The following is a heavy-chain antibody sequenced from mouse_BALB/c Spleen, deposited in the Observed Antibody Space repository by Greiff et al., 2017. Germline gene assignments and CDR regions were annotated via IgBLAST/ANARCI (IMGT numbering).Heavy chain of an antibody. J-gene: IGHJ4*01. CDR2: IRSKSNNYAT. CDR1: GFTFNTYA. D-gene: IGHD1-1*01. V-gene: IGHV10-1*02. CDR3: VATVVDAMDY. Sequence: EAGGGLVQPKGSLKLSCAASGFTFNTYAMNWVRQAPGKGLEWVARIRSKSNNYATYYADSVKDRFTISRDDSQSMLYLQMNNLKTEDTAMYYCVATVVDAMDYWGQGTSVTVSS.